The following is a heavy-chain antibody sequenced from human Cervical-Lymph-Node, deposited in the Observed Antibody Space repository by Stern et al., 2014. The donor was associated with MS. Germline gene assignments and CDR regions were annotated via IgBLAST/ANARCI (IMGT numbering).Heavy chain of an antibody. CDR3: ATGGSRYFDY. D-gene: IGHD3-16*01. CDR1: GGTFSTYT. Sequence: QVQLVQSGAEVKKPGSSVKVSCKASGGTFSTYTISWVRQAPGQGLEWMGGIVPVFPATNYAHKFKGRVTISADASTSTAYLDLTSLILEDTAVYYCATGGSRYFDYWGQGTLVTVSS. V-gene: IGHV1-69*01. CDR2: IVPVFPAT. J-gene: IGHJ4*02.